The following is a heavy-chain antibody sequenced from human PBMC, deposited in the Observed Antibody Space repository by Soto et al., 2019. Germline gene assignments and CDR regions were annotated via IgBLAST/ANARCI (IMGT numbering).Heavy chain of an antibody. CDR1: GFTFSSYA. V-gene: IGHV3-23*01. J-gene: IGHJ4*02. CDR3: AKDPALVAATQSDY. Sequence: GGSLRLSCAASGFTFSSYAMHWVRQAPGKGLEWVSAISGSGGSTYYADSVKGRFTISRDNSKNTLYLQMNSLRAEDTAVYYCAKDPALVAATQSDYWGQGTLVTVSS. CDR2: ISGSGGST. D-gene: IGHD2-15*01.